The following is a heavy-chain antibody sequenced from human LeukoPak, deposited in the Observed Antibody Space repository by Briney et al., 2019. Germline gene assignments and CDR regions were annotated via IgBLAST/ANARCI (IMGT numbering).Heavy chain of an antibody. CDR2: ISGSGGST. CDR3: ARGGGFPYYFDY. D-gene: IGHD2-15*01. Sequence: PGGSLRLSCAASGFTFSSYAMSWVRQAPGKGLEWVSAISGSGGSTYYADSVKGRFTISRDNSKNTLYLQMNSLRAEDTAIYYCARGGGFPYYFDYWGQGTLVTVSS. CDR1: GFTFSSYA. V-gene: IGHV3-23*01. J-gene: IGHJ4*02.